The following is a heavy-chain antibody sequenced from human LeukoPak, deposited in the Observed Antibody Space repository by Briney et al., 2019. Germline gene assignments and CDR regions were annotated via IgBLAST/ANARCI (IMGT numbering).Heavy chain of an antibody. Sequence: SETLSLTCAVYGGSFSGYYWSWIRQPPGKGLEWIGEINHSGSTNYNPSLKSRVTISVDTSKNQFSLKLSSVTAADTAVYYCARCPSTMVRGVIRWFDPWGQGTLVTVSS. CDR3: ARCPSTMVRGVIRWFDP. CDR1: GGSFSGYY. D-gene: IGHD3-10*01. J-gene: IGHJ5*02. V-gene: IGHV4-34*01. CDR2: INHSGST.